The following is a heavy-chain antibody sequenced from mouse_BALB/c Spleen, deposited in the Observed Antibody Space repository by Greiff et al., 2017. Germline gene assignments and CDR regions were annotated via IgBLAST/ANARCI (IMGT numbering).Heavy chain of an antibody. CDR2: VNPNNGGT. J-gene: IGHJ2*01. Sequence: EVQLQQSGPELVKPGASVKISCKASGYSFTGYYMHWVKQSHGKSLEWIGRVNPNNGGTSYNQKFKGKAILTVDKSSSTAYMELRSLTSEDSAVYYCAREGSLYYFDYWGQGTTLTVSS. CDR1: GYSFTGYY. CDR3: AREGSLYYFDY. V-gene: IGHV1-26*01.